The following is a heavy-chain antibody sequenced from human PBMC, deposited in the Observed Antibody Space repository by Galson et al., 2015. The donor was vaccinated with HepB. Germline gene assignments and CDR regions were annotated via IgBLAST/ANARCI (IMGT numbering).Heavy chain of an antibody. CDR3: ARDSNYYGLGSYYYLAY. CDR1: GGTFSTYA. V-gene: IGHV1-69*13. J-gene: IGHJ4*02. CDR2: IIPVFTTA. D-gene: IGHD3-10*01. Sequence: SVKVSCKASGGTFSTYAISWVRQTPGQGLEWMGGIIPVFTTANYAQEFQGRLTITADESTSTAYMELSTLRSEDTAVYYCARDSNYYGLGSYYYLAYWGQGTLVTVSS.